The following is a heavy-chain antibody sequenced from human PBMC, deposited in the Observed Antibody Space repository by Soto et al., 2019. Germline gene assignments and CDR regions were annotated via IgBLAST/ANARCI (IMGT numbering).Heavy chain of an antibody. CDR3: ASLLYGRRGYYSFDS. CDR1: GGSISSSSHY. D-gene: IGHD3-3*01. J-gene: IGHJ4*02. V-gene: IGHV4-39*01. CDR2: VYYSGNI. Sequence: QLQLQESGPGLVKPSETLSLTCSVSGGSISSSSHYWGWIRQPPGKGLEWIGSVYYSGNIYHNTSLTSRTPMSIDTSNKPFSLKPSSVHAADTAVYDGASLLYGRRGYYSFDSRGREALVTVSS.